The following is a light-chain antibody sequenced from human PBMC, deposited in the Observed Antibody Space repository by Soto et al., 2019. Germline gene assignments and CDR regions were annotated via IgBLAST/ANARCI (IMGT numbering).Light chain of an antibody. Sequence: QSVLNQPASLSGAPGRASTIFRTGNSRYVGGYNYVSWYQQHPGKAPKLMIYDVSNRPSGVSNRFSGSKSGNTASLTISGLQAEDEADYYCSSYTSSSTGVFGTGTKVTVL. CDR3: SSYTSSSTGV. J-gene: IGLJ1*01. CDR1: SRYVGGYNY. CDR2: DVS. V-gene: IGLV2-14*01.